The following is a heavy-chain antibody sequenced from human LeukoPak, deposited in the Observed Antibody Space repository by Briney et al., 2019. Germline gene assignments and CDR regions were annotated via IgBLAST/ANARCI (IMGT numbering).Heavy chain of an antibody. Sequence: GRPLRLSCAASGFTFSSYAMSWVRQAPGKGLEWVSAISGSGGSTYYADSVKGRFTISRDNSKNTLYLQMNSLRAEDTAVYYCASCQGFYGSGSYYTIDYWGQGTLVTVSS. V-gene: IGHV3-23*01. CDR1: GFTFSSYA. CDR3: ASCQGFYGSGSYYTIDY. CDR2: ISGSGGST. D-gene: IGHD3-10*01. J-gene: IGHJ4*02.